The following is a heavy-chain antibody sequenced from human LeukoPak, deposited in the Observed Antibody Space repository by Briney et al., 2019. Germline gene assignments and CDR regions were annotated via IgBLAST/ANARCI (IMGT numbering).Heavy chain of an antibody. CDR1: GFTFSSYG. D-gene: IGHD2-2*01. J-gene: IGHJ4*02. CDR3: AKDRGYCSSTSCYSSVGYFDY. Sequence: GGSLRLSCAASGFTFSSYGMHWVRQAPGKGLEWVAFIRYDESNKYYADSVKGRFTISRDNSKNTLYLQMNSLRAEDTAVYYCAKDRGYCSSTSCYSSVGYFDYWGQGTLVTVSS. V-gene: IGHV3-30*02. CDR2: IRYDESNK.